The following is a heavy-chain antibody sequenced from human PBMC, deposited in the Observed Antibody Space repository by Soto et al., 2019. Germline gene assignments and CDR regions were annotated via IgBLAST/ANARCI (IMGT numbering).Heavy chain of an antibody. CDR3: ARDRSGPHYYYYMDV. Sequence: QVQLVQSGAEVKKPGSSVKVSRKASGGTFSSYTISWVRQAPGQGLEWMGRIIPILGIANYAQKFQGRVTITADKSTSTAYMELSSLRSEDTAVYYSARDRSGPHYYYYMDVWGKGTTVTVSS. CDR2: IIPILGIA. J-gene: IGHJ6*03. V-gene: IGHV1-69*08. CDR1: GGTFSSYT.